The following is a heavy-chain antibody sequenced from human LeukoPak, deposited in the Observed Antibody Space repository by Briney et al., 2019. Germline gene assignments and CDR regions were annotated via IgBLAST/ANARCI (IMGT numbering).Heavy chain of an antibody. V-gene: IGHV3-48*03. CDR3: ARSVITGIDY. D-gene: IGHD3-22*01. J-gene: IGHJ4*02. CDR1: GCTLSSYE. Sequence: QPGGCLRLSCAASGCTLSSYEMHWVRQDPGKGLEWVSYISSSGSTIYYADSVKGRFTISRDNAKNSLYLQMNSLRAEDTAVYYCARSVITGIDYWGQGTLVTVSS. CDR2: ISSSGSTI.